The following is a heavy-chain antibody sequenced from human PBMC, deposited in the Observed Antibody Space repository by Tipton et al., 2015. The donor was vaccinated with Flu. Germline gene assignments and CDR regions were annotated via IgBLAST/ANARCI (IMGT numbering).Heavy chain of an antibody. CDR3: ARDRGYYDSSGYYFDY. J-gene: IGHJ4*02. CDR2: IYTSGST. D-gene: IGHD3-22*01. Sequence: GLVKPSETLSLRCTVSGDSLSSYYWSWIRQPAGKGLEWIGRIYTSGSTNYNPSLKSRVTISVDTSKNQFSLKLSSVTAADTAVYYCARDRGYYDSSGYYFDYWGQGTLVTVSS. CDR1: GDSLSSYY. V-gene: IGHV4-4*07.